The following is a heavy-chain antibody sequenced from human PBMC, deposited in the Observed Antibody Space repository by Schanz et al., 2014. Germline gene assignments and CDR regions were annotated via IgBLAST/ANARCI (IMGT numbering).Heavy chain of an antibody. CDR1: GFTFRSYG. J-gene: IGHJ4*02. CDR3: ARGPIPIQGVPMDF. Sequence: QVQLVESGGGVVQPGRSLRLSCAASGFTFRSYGMHWVRQAPGKGLEWVAIIWYDGNNKKYADSVKGRFTISRDNFKDTLYLQMSGLTPEDTAVYYCARGPIPIQGVPMDFWGQGTLVTVSS. CDR2: IWYDGNNK. D-gene: IGHD3-10*01. V-gene: IGHV3-33*01.